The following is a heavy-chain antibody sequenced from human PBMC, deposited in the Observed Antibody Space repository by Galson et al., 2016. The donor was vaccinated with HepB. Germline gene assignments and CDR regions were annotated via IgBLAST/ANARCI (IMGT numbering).Heavy chain of an antibody. D-gene: IGHD1-26*01. Sequence: SLRLSCAASGFTFSDYVMTWVRQAPGKGLEWLAAISDSGESTYYADSVKGWFSVSRDNSKNTVYLHMDSLRAEDTAVYYCAQGSGGYSYWGQGTQVSVSS. CDR3: AQGSGGYSY. CDR2: ISDSGEST. CDR1: GFTFSDYV. V-gene: IGHV3-23*01. J-gene: IGHJ4*02.